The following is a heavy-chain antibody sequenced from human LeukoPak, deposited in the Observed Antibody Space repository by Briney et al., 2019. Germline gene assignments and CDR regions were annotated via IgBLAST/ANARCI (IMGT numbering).Heavy chain of an antibody. CDR1: GGSFSGYY. Sequence: SETLSLTCAVYGGSFSGYYWSWIRPPPGKGLEWIGEINQSGSTNYNPSLKSRVTISVDTSKNQFSLKLSSVTAADTAVYYCARQVLWCGELFPVGFDPWGQGTLVTVSS. CDR3: ARQVLWCGELFPVGFDP. J-gene: IGHJ5*02. CDR2: INQSGST. V-gene: IGHV4-34*01. D-gene: IGHD3-10*01.